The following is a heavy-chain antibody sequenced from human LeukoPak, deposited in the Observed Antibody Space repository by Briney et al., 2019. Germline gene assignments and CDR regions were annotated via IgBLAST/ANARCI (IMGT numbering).Heavy chain of an antibody. CDR1: GYSFTNSW. Sequence: GESLKISCKVSGYSFTNSWIAWVRQMPGIGLEWMGIIYPGDSDTRYTPSFQGQVTISADKSISTAYLQWSSLKASDTAMYYCARLRDDAFDIWGQGTMVTVFS. CDR2: IYPGDSDT. J-gene: IGHJ3*02. CDR3: ARLRDDAFDI. V-gene: IGHV5-51*01.